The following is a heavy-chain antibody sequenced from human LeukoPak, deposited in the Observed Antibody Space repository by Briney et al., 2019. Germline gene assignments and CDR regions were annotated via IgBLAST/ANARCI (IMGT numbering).Heavy chain of an antibody. Sequence: KPSETLSLNRTVSGGSISSSSYYWGWIPQPPGKGLGWVGSIYYSGSTYYNPSLKSRVTISVDTSKNQFSLKLSSVTAADTAVYYCARQPSSGTDAFDIWGQGTMVTVSS. CDR3: ARQPSSGTDAFDI. CDR2: IYYSGST. J-gene: IGHJ3*02. V-gene: IGHV4-39*01. D-gene: IGHD6-25*01. CDR1: GGSISSSSYY.